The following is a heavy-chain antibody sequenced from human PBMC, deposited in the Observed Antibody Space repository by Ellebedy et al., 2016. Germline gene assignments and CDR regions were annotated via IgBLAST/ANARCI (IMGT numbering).Heavy chain of an antibody. V-gene: IGHV3-74*01. CDR3: ARELDY. J-gene: IGHJ4*02. CDR1: GFTFSTYW. CDR2: INSDESGT. Sequence: GGSLRLSXTASGFTFSTYWMHWVRQAPGKGLVWVARINSDESGTIYADSVKGRFTISRDNSKNTLYLQINSLRTEDTATYFCARELDYWGQGTLVTVSS.